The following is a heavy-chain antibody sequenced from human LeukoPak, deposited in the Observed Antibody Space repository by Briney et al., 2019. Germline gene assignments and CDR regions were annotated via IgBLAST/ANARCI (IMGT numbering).Heavy chain of an antibody. CDR3: ARDREIWLPHNWFDP. J-gene: IGHJ5*02. CDR2: ISGSGDST. V-gene: IGHV3-23*01. CDR1: GFTFSSFG. D-gene: IGHD5-24*01. Sequence: GGSLRLSCAASGFTFSSFGMSWVRQAPGKGLEWVSTISGSGDSTYYADSVKGRFTISRDNSKSTLYLQMNSLRAEDTAVYYCARDREIWLPHNWFDPWGQGTLVTVSS.